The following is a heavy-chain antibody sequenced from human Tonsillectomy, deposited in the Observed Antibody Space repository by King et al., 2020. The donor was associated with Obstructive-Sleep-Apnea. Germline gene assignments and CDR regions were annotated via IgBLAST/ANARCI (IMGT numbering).Heavy chain of an antibody. CDR3: AKADYSSGWSTFDF. CDR1: GYSFNSYW. CDR2: IYPVDSNT. V-gene: IGHV5-51*01. Sequence: VQLVQSGAEVKKPGESLKISCKGSGYSFNSYWIGWVRQMPGKGLEWMGIIYPVDSNTRYSPSFQGQVTFSADKSISTAYLQWSSLKASDTAMYYCAKADYSSGWSTFDFWGQGTLVTVSS. J-gene: IGHJ4*02. D-gene: IGHD6-19*01.